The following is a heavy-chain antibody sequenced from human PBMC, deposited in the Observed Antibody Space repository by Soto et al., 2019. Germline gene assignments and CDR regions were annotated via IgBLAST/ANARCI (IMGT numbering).Heavy chain of an antibody. D-gene: IGHD1-26*01. CDR2: IIPILGIA. CDR3: ARDVSGSGSYRFQH. J-gene: IGHJ1*01. CDR1: GGTFSSYT. V-gene: IGHV1-69*08. Sequence: QVQLVQSGAEVKKPGSSVKVSCKASGGTFSSYTISWVRQAPGQGLEWMGRIIPILGIANYAQKFQGRVTITADKSTSTAYMELSSLRSEDTAVYYCARDVSGSGSYRFQHWGQGTLVTVSS.